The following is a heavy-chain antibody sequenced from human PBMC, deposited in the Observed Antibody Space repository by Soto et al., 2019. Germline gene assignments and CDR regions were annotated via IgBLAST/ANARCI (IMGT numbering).Heavy chain of an antibody. D-gene: IGHD3-22*01. CDR3: ARTSYYDGSGYYGMDV. Sequence: SETLSLTYAVSAGSISSRNWWTWVRQSPGKWLELIGEIHHSGSTNYNPSLNSRVTISVDNSKNQFSLKLTSVTAADTAVYYCARTSYYDGSGYYGMDVWGQGTTVT. J-gene: IGHJ6*02. V-gene: IGHV4-4*02. CDR1: AGSISSRNW. CDR2: IHHSGST.